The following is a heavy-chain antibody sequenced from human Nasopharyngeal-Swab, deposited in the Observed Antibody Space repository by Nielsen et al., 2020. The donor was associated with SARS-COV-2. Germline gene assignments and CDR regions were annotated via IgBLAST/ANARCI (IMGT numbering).Heavy chain of an antibody. V-gene: IGHV4-31*03. D-gene: IGHD4-11*01. Sequence: SETLSLTCTVSGGSISSGGYYWSWIRQHPGKGLEWIGYIYYSGSTYYNPSLKSRVTISVDTSKNQFSLKLSSVTAADTAVYYCARDRGLGPTTVTMGWLLDPWGQGTLVTVSS. CDR2: IYYSGST. CDR1: GGSISSGGYY. CDR3: ARDRGLGPTTVTMGWLLDP. J-gene: IGHJ5*02.